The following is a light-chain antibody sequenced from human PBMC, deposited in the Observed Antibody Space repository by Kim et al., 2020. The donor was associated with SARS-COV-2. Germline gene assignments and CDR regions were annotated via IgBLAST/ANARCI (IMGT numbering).Light chain of an antibody. Sequence: RVPISCTGSSSNIGAGYGVRWYQQLPGAAPKLLIFGNNNRPSGVPDRFSGSKSGTSASLAITGLQAEDEADYYCQSYDSSLSGSRVFGGGTQLTVL. CDR1: SSNIGAGYG. V-gene: IGLV1-40*01. CDR3: QSYDSSLSGSRV. CDR2: GNN. J-gene: IGLJ3*02.